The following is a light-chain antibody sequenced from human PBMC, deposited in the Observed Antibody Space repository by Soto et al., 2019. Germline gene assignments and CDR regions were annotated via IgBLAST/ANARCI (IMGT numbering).Light chain of an antibody. J-gene: IGKJ2*01. Sequence: DIQMTQSPSSLSASIGDRVIITCRASQSISSFLNWYQQKPGKAPKLLIYAASNLQSGVPSRCSGSGSGTDFTLTISSLQPEDFATYYCQHSYSTPYTFGQGTKLEIK. CDR2: AAS. CDR1: QSISSF. CDR3: QHSYSTPYT. V-gene: IGKV1-39*01.